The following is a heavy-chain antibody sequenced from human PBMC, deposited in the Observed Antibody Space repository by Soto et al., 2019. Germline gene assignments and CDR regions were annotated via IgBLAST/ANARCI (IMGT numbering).Heavy chain of an antibody. J-gene: IGHJ6*02. Sequence: QVQLVQSGAEVKKPGASVKVSCKASGYTFTSYDINWVRQATGQGLEWMGWMNPNSGNTGYAQKFHGRVTMTRDSPRSTAYVELSGLRSEDTAVYCCASVPGAMDVWGQGTTVTVSS. CDR3: ASVPGAMDV. CDR1: GYTFTSYD. V-gene: IGHV1-8*01. CDR2: MNPNSGNT.